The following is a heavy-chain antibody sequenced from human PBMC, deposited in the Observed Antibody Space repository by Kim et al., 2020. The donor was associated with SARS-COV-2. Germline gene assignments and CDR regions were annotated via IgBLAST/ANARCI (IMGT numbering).Heavy chain of an antibody. CDR2: ISAYNGNT. V-gene: IGHV1-18*04. CDR1: GYTFTSYG. Sequence: ASVKVSCKASGYTFTSYGISWVRQAPGQGLEWMGWISAYNGNTNYAQKLQGRVTMTTDTSTSTAYMELRSLRSDDTAVYYCARIVGLRFLEWLSIGIAVAGVGVDAFDIWGQGTMVTVSS. D-gene: IGHD3-3*01. J-gene: IGHJ3*02. CDR3: ARIVGLRFLEWLSIGIAVAGVGVDAFDI.